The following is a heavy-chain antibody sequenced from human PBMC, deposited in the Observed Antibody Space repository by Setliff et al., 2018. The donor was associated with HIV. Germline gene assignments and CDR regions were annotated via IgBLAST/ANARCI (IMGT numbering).Heavy chain of an antibody. J-gene: IGHJ4*02. CDR2: IKQDGSEK. V-gene: IGHV3-7*01. D-gene: IGHD3-22*01. CDR1: GFTFSSYW. CDR3: ARETMYDSRGYLSHYFDY. Sequence: GGSLRLSCAASGFTFSSYWMSWVRQAPGKGLEWVANIKQDGSEKYYVDSVKGRFTISRDNAKNSLYLQMNSLRAEGTAVYYCARETMYDSRGYLSHYFDYWGQGTPVTVSS.